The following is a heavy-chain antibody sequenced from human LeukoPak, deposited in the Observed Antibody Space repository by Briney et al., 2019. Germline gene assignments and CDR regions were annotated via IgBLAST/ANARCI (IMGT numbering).Heavy chain of an antibody. D-gene: IGHD6-13*01. CDR1: GYTLTELS. CDR3: ATWTEGQQLVGGFDY. V-gene: IGHV1-24*01. Sequence: ASVKVSCKVSGYTLTELSMHWVRQAPGKGLEWMGGFDPEDGETIYAQKFQGRVTMTEDTSTDTAYMGLSSLRSEDTAVYYCATWTEGQQLVGGFDYWGQGTLVTVSS. CDR2: FDPEDGET. J-gene: IGHJ4*02.